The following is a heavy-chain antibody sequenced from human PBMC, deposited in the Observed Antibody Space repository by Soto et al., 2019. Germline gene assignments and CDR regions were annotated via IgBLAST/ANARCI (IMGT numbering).Heavy chain of an antibody. CDR1: GFTFSTYA. CDR2: ISSNGGST. V-gene: IGHV3-64*01. J-gene: IGHJ4*02. Sequence: GGSLRLSCEASGFTFSTYAMNWLRQAPGKGLEYVSAISSNGGSTYYANSVKGRFTISRDNSKNTLYLQMGSLRAEDTAVYYCATVVINTGGRGFDYWGQGTLVTVSS. D-gene: IGHD2-8*02. CDR3: ATVVINTGGRGFDY.